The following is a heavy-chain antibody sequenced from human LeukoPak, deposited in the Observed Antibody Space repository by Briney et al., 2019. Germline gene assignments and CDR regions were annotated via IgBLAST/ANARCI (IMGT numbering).Heavy chain of an antibody. J-gene: IGHJ4*02. V-gene: IGHV1-69*04. D-gene: IGHD3-9*01. Sequence: SVKVSCKASGGTFSSYAISWVRQAPGQGLEWMGRIIPILGIANYAQKFQGRVTITADKSTSTAYMELSSLRSEDTAVYYCTYDILPGYYTDYWGQGTLVTVSS. CDR3: TYDILPGYYTDY. CDR2: IIPILGIA. CDR1: GGTFSSYA.